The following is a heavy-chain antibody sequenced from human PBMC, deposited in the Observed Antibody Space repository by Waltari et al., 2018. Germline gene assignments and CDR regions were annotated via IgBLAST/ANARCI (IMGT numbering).Heavy chain of an antibody. D-gene: IGHD3-10*01. Sequence: EVRLVQSGAEVKKPGASLKISCKISGYMFTSHYINWVRQTHGNGLEWVGRIDPSDSFTNYSPSFQGHVSISIARSIATVYLQWNNLEASDSAIYYCARRQTIIEGDDYYYYGLDVWGQGTTVAVS. V-gene: IGHV5-10-1*01. J-gene: IGHJ6*02. CDR2: IDPSDSFT. CDR1: GYMFTSHY. CDR3: ARRQTIIEGDDYYYYGLDV.